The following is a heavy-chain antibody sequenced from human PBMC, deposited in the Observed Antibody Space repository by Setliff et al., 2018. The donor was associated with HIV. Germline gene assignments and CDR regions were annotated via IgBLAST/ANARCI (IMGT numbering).Heavy chain of an antibody. V-gene: IGHV3-48*04. CDR2: ISGSDGTV. CDR3: ARGYPHYCSGGICLPRFYYFDY. D-gene: IGHD2-15*01. CDR1: KITFKTYS. J-gene: IGHJ4*02. Sequence: RLSCVASKITFKTYSMNWVRQAPGKGLEWVSYISGSDGTVFYADSVRGRFIISRDDAKNSLYLQMNSLRAEDTAVYYCARGYPHYCSGGICLPRFYYFDYWGQGTLVTVSS.